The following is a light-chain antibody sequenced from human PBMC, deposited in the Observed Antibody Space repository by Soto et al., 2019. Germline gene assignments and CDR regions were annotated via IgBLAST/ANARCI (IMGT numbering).Light chain of an antibody. CDR1: SGHSSYA. J-gene: IGLJ2*01. Sequence: QSVLTQSPSASASLGASVKLTCTLSSGHSSYAIAWYQHQPEKGPRFLMKVDSDGSHTKRDGIPDRCSGSTSGADRYLSISSLPSDDEDDYYCQTCASGSEKIFGGGTKLTVL. CDR3: QTCASGSEKI. CDR2: VDSDGSH. V-gene: IGLV4-69*01.